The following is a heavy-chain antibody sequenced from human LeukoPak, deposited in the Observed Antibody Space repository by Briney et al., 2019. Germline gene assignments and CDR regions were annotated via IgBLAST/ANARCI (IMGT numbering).Heavy chain of an antibody. D-gene: IGHD3-9*01. CDR1: GGSMNSYY. CDR3: ARHVWLQPFDY. V-gene: IGHV4-59*08. CDR2: IYYSGST. Sequence: SETLSLTCSVPGGSMNSYYWSWIRQSPGKGLEWIGYIYYSGSTNYNPSLKSRVTISVDTSKNQFSLKLSSVTAADTAVYYCARHVWLQPFDYWGQGTLVTVAS. J-gene: IGHJ4*02.